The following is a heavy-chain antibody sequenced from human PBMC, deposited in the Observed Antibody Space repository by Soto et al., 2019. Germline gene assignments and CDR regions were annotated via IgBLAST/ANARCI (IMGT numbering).Heavy chain of an antibody. J-gene: IGHJ6*03. D-gene: IGHD4-17*01. CDR1: GYTFTSYG. CDR3: ARGLDGDYVRYYYYMDV. V-gene: IGHV1-18*01. CDR2: ISAYNGNT. Sequence: ASVKVSCKASGYTFTSYGISWVRQAPGQGLEWMGWISAYNGNTNYAQKLQGRVTMTTDTSTSTAYMELRSLRSDDTAVYYCARGLDGDYVRYYYYMDVWGKGTTVTVSS.